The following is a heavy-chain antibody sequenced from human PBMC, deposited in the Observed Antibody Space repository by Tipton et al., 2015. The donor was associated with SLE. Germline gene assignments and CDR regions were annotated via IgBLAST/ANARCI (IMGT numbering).Heavy chain of an antibody. D-gene: IGHD2-15*01. Sequence: SLRLSCAASGFTFSSYVMSWVRQVPGKGLEWVSSLSGSGASTYYADSVKGRFTISRDNAKNSLYLQMDSLRAEDTAVYYCSRGWATPDYWGQGTLVTVSS. CDR3: SRGWATPDY. CDR2: LSGSGAST. J-gene: IGHJ4*02. V-gene: IGHV3-23*01. CDR1: GFTFSSYV.